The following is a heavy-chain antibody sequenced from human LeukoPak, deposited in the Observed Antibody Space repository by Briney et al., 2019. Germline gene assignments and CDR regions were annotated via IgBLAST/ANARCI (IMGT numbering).Heavy chain of an antibody. CDR3: AKTNYDILTGYYEGGSYHYYYMDV. CDR1: GYTFTGYY. D-gene: IGHD3-9*01. V-gene: IGHV1-2*02. J-gene: IGHJ6*03. CDR2: INPDSGDT. Sequence: GASVTVSCKTSGYTFTGYYIHWVRQAPGQGLEWVGWINPDSGDTDYAQKFQARVTMTRDRSISTAYMELSRLRSDDTAVYYCAKTNYDILTGYYEGGSYHYYYMDVWGKGTTVTVSS.